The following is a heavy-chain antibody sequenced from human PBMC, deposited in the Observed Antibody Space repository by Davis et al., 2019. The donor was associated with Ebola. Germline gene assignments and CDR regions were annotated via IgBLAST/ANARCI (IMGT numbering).Heavy chain of an antibody. J-gene: IGHJ4*02. CDR2: IYYSGST. CDR1: GGSISSYY. V-gene: IGHV4-59*01. D-gene: IGHD3-22*01. CDR3: ARVAYYYDSSGYHNGGFDY. Sequence: MPSETLSLTCTVSGGSISSYYWSWIRQPPGKGLEWIGYIYYSGSTNYNPSLKSRVTISVDTSKNQFSLKLSSVTAADTAVYYCARVAYYYDSSGYHNGGFDYWGQGTLVAVSS.